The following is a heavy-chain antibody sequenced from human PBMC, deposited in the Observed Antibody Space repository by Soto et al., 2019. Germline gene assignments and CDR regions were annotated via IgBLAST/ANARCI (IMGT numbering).Heavy chain of an antibody. CDR3: ARHQATNYYYYYGMDV. CDR1: GGSISSKSYS. J-gene: IGHJ6*02. V-gene: IGHV4-39*01. Sequence: SETLSLTCSVSGGSISSKSYSWGWIRQPPGKGLEWIGTFYYSENTYYNPSLKSRVTISVDTSKNQFSLKLSSVTAADTAVYYCARHQATNYYYYYGMDVWGQGTTVTVSS. CDR2: FYYSENT. D-gene: IGHD5-12*01.